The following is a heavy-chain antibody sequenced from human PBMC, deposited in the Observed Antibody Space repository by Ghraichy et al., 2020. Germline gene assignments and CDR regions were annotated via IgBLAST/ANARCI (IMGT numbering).Heavy chain of an antibody. CDR3: ARVRPPYGSGTFAFDY. V-gene: IGHV4-61*01. CDR1: GGSVSSGSYY. D-gene: IGHD3-10*01. Sequence: SETLSLTCTVSGGSVSSGSYYWSWIRQPPGKGLEWIGYIYYSESTNYNPSLKSRVTMSVDTSKNQFFLKLTSVTAADTAIYYCARVRPPYGSGTFAFDYWGQGTLVTVSS. CDR2: IYYSEST. J-gene: IGHJ4*02.